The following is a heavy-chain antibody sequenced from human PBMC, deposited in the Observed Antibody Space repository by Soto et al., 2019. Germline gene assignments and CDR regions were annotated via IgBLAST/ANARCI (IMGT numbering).Heavy chain of an antibody. Sequence: PSETLSLTCTVSGGSISSSSYYWGWIRQPPGKGLEWIGSIYYSGSTYYNPSLKSRVTISVDTSKNQFSLKLSSVTAADTAVYYCARHAEIDFWSGYNYYYYYMDVWGKGTTVTVSS. CDR3: ARHAEIDFWSGYNYYYYYMDV. J-gene: IGHJ6*03. D-gene: IGHD3-3*01. CDR1: GGSISSSSYY. CDR2: IYYSGST. V-gene: IGHV4-39*01.